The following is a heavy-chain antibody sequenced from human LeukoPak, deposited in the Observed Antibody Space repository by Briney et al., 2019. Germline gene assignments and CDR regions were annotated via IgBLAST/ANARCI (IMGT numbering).Heavy chain of an antibody. CDR3: ARVVVAANNWFDP. V-gene: IGHV1-69*04. CDR1: GGTFSSYA. CDR2: IIPILGIA. D-gene: IGHD2-15*01. Sequence: GASVKVSCKASGGTFSSYAISWVRQAPGQGLEWMGRIIPILGIANYAQEFQGRVTITADKSTSTAYMEPSSLRSEDTAVYYCARVVVAANNWFDPWGQGTLVTVSS. J-gene: IGHJ5*02.